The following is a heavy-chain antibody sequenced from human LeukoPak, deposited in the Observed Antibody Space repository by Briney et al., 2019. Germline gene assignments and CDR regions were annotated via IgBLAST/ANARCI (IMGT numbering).Heavy chain of an antibody. CDR3: AKQVVLRYFDWLSNRYFDY. CDR1: GFTFSSYA. J-gene: IGHJ4*02. Sequence: GGSLRLSCAASGFTFSSYAMSWVRQAPGKGLEWVSAISGSGGSTYYADSVKGRFTISRDNSKNTLYLQMNSLRAEDTAVYYCAKQVVLRYFDWLSNRYFDYWGQGTLVTVSS. D-gene: IGHD3-9*01. V-gene: IGHV3-23*01. CDR2: ISGSGGST.